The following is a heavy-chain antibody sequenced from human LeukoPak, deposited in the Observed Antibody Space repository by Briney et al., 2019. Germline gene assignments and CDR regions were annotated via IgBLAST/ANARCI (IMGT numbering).Heavy chain of an antibody. CDR2: IGTSGNTI. CDR1: GFTFSGYI. V-gene: IGHV3-48*01. D-gene: IGHD6-19*01. Sequence: GGSLRLSCAASGFTFSGYIMNWVRQAPGKGLEWVSFIGTSGNTIYYADSVKGRFTVSRDNAKNSLYLQMNSLRAEDTAVYYCARDQWLDYWGRGSLVTVSS. CDR3: ARDQWLDY. J-gene: IGHJ4*02.